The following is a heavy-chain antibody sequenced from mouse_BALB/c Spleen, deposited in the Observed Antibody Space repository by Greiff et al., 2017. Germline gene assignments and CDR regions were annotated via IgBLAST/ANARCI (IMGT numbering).Heavy chain of an antibody. CDR3: ARVRHYYGYLDD. V-gene: IGHV3-6*02. CDR2: ISYDGSN. J-gene: IGHJ2*01. CDR1: GYSITSGYY. Sequence: EVQRVESGPGLVKPSQSLSLTCSVTGYSITSGYYWNWIRQFPGNKLEWMGYISYDGSNNYNPSLKNRISITRDTSKNQFFLKLNSVTTEDTATCYCARVRHYYGYLDDWGQGTTLTVSS. D-gene: IGHD1-2*01.